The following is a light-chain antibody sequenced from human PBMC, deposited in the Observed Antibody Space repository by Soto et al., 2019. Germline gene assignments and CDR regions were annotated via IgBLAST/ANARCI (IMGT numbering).Light chain of an antibody. CDR1: QNISSNY. V-gene: IGKV3-20*01. Sequence: EIVLTQSPGTLSLSPGERATLSCRAGQNISSNYLAWYQQKPGQAPRLLIYGASSRATDIPDRFSGGGSGTDFTLTVNRLDPEDFAVYYCQQYDSSPFTFGPGTKVDIK. CDR3: QQYDSSPFT. CDR2: GAS. J-gene: IGKJ3*01.